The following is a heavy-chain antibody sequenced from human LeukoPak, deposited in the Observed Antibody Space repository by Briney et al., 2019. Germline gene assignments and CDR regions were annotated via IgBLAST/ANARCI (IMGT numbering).Heavy chain of an antibody. V-gene: IGHV4-30-2*01. CDR1: GGSISSGGYY. CDR2: IYHSGST. Sequence: PSETLSLTCTVSGGSISSGGYYWSWIRQPPGKGLEWIGYIYHSGSTYYNPSLKSRVTISVDRSKNQFSLKLSSVTAADTAVYYCARGNPADYWGQGTLVTVSS. CDR3: ARGNPADY. J-gene: IGHJ4*02. D-gene: IGHD1-14*01.